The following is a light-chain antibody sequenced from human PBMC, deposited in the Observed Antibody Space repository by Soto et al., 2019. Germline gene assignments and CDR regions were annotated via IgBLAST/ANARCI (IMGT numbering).Light chain of an antibody. Sequence: QSVLTQPASVSGSPGQSITISCAGTSSDVGGYNYVSWYQQLPGKAPQLVIYDVTHRPSGVSYRFSGSRSGNTASLTISGLQAEDEADYYCTSFTSGSTPYVLGTGTKVTVL. CDR3: TSFTSGSTPYV. V-gene: IGLV2-14*03. CDR2: DVT. CDR1: SSDVGGYNY. J-gene: IGLJ1*01.